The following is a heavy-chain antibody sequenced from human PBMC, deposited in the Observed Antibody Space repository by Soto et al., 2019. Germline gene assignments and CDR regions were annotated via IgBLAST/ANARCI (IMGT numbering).Heavy chain of an antibody. V-gene: IGHV3-49*03. CDR2: IRSKAYGGTT. J-gene: IGHJ4*02. CDR1: GFTFGDYA. Sequence: PGGSLRLSCTASGFTFGDYAMSWFRQAPGKGLEWVGFIRSKAYGGTTEYAASVKGRFTIPRDDSKSIAYLQMNSLKTEDTAVYYCTRGDIVATIGKGVDYWGQGTLVTVSS. CDR3: TRGDIVATIGKGVDY. D-gene: IGHD5-12*01.